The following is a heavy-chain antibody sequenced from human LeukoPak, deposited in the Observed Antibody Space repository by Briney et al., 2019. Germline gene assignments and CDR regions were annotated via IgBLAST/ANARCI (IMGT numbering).Heavy chain of an antibody. CDR1: GFTFSTYA. CDR2: ISGSGGST. J-gene: IGHJ4*02. CDR3: AKDQDKGEWFGEFYDY. Sequence: HTGGSLRLSCAASGFTFSTYAMSWVRQAPGKGLEWVSAISGSGGSTYYADSVKGRFTISRDNSKNTLYLQMNSLRAEDTAVYYCAKDQDKGEWFGEFYDYWGQGTLVTVSS. V-gene: IGHV3-23*01. D-gene: IGHD3-10*01.